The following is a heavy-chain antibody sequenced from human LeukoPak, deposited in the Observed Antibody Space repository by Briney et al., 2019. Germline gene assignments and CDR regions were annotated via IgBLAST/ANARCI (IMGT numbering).Heavy chain of an antibody. Sequence: ASVKVSGKASGYTFTSYYMHWVRQAPGQGLEWMGIINPSGGSTSYAQKFQGRVTMTRDTSTSTVYMELSSLRSEDTAVYYCARGEASNDFWSGPYNWFDPWGQGTLVTVSS. CDR1: GYTFTSYY. D-gene: IGHD3-3*01. J-gene: IGHJ5*02. CDR2: INPSGGST. CDR3: ARGEASNDFWSGPYNWFDP. V-gene: IGHV1-46*01.